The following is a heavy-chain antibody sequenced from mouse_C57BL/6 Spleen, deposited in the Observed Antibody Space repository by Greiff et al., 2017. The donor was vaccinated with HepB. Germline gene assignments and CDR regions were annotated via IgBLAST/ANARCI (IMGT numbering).Heavy chain of an antibody. CDR3: TTTGTRAMDY. CDR2: IRLKSDNYAT. D-gene: IGHD4-1*02. Sequence: DVKLVESGGGLVQPGGSMKLSCVASGFTFSNFWMNWVRQSPEKGLEWVAQIRLKSDNYATHYAESVKGRFTISRDDSKSSVYLQMNNLRAEDTGIYYCTTTGTRAMDYWGQGTSVTVSS. J-gene: IGHJ4*01. CDR1: GFTFSNFW. V-gene: IGHV6-3*01.